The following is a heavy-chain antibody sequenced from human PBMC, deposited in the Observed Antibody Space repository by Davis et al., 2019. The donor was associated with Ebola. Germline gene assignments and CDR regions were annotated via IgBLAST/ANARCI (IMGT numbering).Heavy chain of an antibody. CDR2: INHSGST. V-gene: IGHV4-34*01. Sequence: MPSETLSLTCAVYGGSFSGYYWSWIRQPPGKGLEWIGEINHSGSTNYKPSLKSRITISVDTSKKQFSLKLSSVTAADTAVYYCARWAVITRYHYNYGMDVWGQGTTVTVSS. J-gene: IGHJ6*02. CDR3: ARWAVITRYHYNYGMDV. CDR1: GGSFSGYY. D-gene: IGHD3-22*01.